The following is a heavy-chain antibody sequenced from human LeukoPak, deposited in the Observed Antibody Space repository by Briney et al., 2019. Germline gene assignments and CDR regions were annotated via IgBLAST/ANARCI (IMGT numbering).Heavy chain of an antibody. D-gene: IGHD6-13*01. CDR3: ARVGAAAGTAFDI. Sequence: ASVKASCKASGYTFTGYYMHWVRQAPGQGLEWMRRINPNSGGTNYAQKFQGRVTMTRDTSISTAYMELSRLRSDDTAVYYCARVGAAAGTAFDIWGQGTMVTVSS. CDR1: GYTFTGYY. CDR2: INPNSGGT. V-gene: IGHV1-2*06. J-gene: IGHJ3*02.